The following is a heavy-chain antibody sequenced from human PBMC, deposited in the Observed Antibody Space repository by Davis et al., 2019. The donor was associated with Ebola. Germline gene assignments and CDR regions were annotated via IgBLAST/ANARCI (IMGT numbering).Heavy chain of an antibody. CDR2: MRSKAYGGTT. CDR1: GITFGDNG. J-gene: IGHJ4*02. V-gene: IGHV3-49*03. Sequence: PGGSLRLSCTVSGITFGDNGMSWFRQAPGKGLEWVGFMRSKAYGGTTEYAASVKGRFTISRDDSKSIAYLQMSSLKTEDTAVYYCTRVPYYYDSSGYYHSPDYWGQGTLVTVSS. D-gene: IGHD3-22*01. CDR3: TRVPYYYDSSGYYHSPDY.